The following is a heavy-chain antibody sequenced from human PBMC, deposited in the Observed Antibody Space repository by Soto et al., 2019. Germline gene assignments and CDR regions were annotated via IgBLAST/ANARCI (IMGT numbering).Heavy chain of an antibody. D-gene: IGHD6-13*01. V-gene: IGHV2-70*01. CDR2: IDWDDDK. CDR3: ARTPHAAGTAFDF. CDR1: GCSLTTSGMC. Sequence: SGPTLVNPTQTLTLTCGFSGCSLTTSGMCVSWIRQPPGKALEWLALIDWDDDKYYSTSLKTRLTISKDTSKNQVVLTMTNVDPVDTATYYCARTPHAAGTAFDFWGQGTLVTVSS. J-gene: IGHJ4*02.